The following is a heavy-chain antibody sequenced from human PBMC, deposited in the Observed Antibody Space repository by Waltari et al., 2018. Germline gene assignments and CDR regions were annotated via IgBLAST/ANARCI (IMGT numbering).Heavy chain of an antibody. CDR1: GYPVFAYP. V-gene: IGHV1-3*01. CDR2: ITGNDNT. CDR3: ASGRERSYGSANYYQLDY. D-gene: IGHD3-10*01. Sequence: QVQLVQSGAEMKKPGASVTLSCKDSGYPVFAYPIHWVRQAPGQRLEWMGWITGNDNTKYSQRFQGRVTITRDRSASTTYMDLSTLRSEDTAVYYCASGRERSYGSANYYQLDYWGQGTLVTVSS. J-gene: IGHJ4*02.